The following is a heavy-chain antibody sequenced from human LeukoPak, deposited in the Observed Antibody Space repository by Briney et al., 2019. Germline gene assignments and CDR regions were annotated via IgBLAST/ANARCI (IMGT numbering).Heavy chain of an antibody. V-gene: IGHV3-74*01. CDR2: INTDGSNT. Sequence: GGPLRLSCAASGFTFSSYWMHWVRQAPGKGLVWVSRINTDGSNTFYADSVKGRFTISRDNAKNTLYLQMNSLRAEDTAVYYCARDHYGDYSDYWGQGTLVTVSS. CDR1: GFTFSSYW. D-gene: IGHD4-17*01. CDR3: ARDHYGDYSDY. J-gene: IGHJ4*02.